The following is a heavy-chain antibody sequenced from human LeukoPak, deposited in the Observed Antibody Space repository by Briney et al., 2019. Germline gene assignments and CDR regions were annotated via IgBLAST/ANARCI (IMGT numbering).Heavy chain of an antibody. CDR1: GGTFSSYA. CDR3: ASSVVLGAIRAFDI. Sequence: SVTVSCKASGGTFSSYAIRWVRQAPGQGLEWVGGIIPLFGTANHAQKFQGRATIPTDQSTRTAYLELSSLRAQDTPVYYCASSVVLGAIRAFDIGAQETMLPLST. J-gene: IGHJ3*02. V-gene: IGHV1-69*05. D-gene: IGHD3-10*01. CDR2: IIPLFGTA.